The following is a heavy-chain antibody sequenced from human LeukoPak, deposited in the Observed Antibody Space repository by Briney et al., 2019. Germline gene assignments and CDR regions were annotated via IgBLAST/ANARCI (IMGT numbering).Heavy chain of an antibody. Sequence: SETLSLTCTVSGGSISSSSYYWGWIRQPPGKGLEWIGYIYYSGSTYYNPSLKSRVTISVDTSKNQFSLKLSSVTAADTAVYYCARGPPPDFDCWGQGTLVTVSS. J-gene: IGHJ4*02. CDR1: GGSISSSSYY. CDR2: IYYSGST. V-gene: IGHV4-39*07. CDR3: ARGPPPDFDC.